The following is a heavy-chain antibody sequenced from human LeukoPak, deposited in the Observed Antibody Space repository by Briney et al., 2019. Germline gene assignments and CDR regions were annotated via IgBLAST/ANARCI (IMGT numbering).Heavy chain of an antibody. J-gene: IGHJ5*02. CDR2: IYYSGST. V-gene: IGHV4-31*03. D-gene: IGHD4-11*01. Sequence: PSETLSLTCTVSGGSISSGGYYWSWIRQHPGKGLEWIGYIYYSGSTYYNPSLKSRVTISVDTSKNQFSLKLSSVTAADTAVYYCARDMTTWWYNWFDPWGQGTLVTVSS. CDR3: ARDMTTWWYNWFDP. CDR1: GGSISSGGYY.